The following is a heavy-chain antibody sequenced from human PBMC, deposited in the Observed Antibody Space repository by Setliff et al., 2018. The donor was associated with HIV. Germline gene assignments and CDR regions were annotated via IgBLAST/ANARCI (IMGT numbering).Heavy chain of an antibody. CDR2: ISAYNGNT. CDR1: GYTFTSYG. J-gene: IGHJ6*02. D-gene: IGHD3-10*01. CDR3: AREGVREPPSNTLYYGMDV. V-gene: IGHV1-18*01. Sequence: ASVKVSCKASGYTFTSYGISWVRQAPGQGLEWMGWISAYNGNTNYAQKLQGRVTMTTDTSTSTAYMELRSLRSDDTAVYYCAREGVREPPSNTLYYGMDVWGQGTTVTVSS.